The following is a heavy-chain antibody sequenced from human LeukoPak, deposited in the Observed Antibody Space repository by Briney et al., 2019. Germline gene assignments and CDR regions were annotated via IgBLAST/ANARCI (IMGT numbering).Heavy chain of an antibody. CDR2: INHSGST. J-gene: IGHJ4*02. CDR3: ARGLEGYGSGS. CDR1: GGSFSGYY. Sequence: PSETLSLTCAVYGGSFSGYYWSWIRQPPGKGLEWIGEINHSGSTNYNPSLKSRVTISVDTSKNQFSLKLSSVTAADTAVYCCARGLEGYGSGSWGQGTLVTVSS. V-gene: IGHV4-34*01. D-gene: IGHD3-10*01.